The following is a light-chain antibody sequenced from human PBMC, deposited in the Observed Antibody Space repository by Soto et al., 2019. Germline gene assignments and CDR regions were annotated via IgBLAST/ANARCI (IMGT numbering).Light chain of an antibody. CDR2: EVT. CDR1: SSDVGAYNY. CDR3: SSYTVRRSWV. Sequence: QSVLTQPASVSGSPGQSITISCTGTSSDVGAYNYVSWYQHHPGKVPKLLIYEVTNRPSGVSDRFSGSKSGNTASLTISGLQAEDEADYYCSSYTVRRSWVFGGGTKLTVL. V-gene: IGLV2-14*01. J-gene: IGLJ3*02.